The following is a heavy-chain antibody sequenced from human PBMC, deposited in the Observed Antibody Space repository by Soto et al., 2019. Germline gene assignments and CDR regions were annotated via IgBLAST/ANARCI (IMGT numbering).Heavy chain of an antibody. V-gene: IGHV1-2*02. Sequence: GASVKVSCKASGYTFTSHGISWVRQAPGQGLEWMGWIDPHSGGTNYVPEFQGRVAMTSDTSMTTVYMELSRLRSDDTAVYYCARGVPAAIHLGWFDPWGQGTLVTVSS. CDR3: ARGVPAAIHLGWFDP. D-gene: IGHD2-2*02. CDR1: GYTFTSHG. CDR2: IDPHSGGT. J-gene: IGHJ5*02.